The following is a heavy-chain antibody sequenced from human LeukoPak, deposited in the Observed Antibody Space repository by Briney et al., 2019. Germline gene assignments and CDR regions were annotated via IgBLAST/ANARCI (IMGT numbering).Heavy chain of an antibody. V-gene: IGHV4-34*01. CDR2: INHSGST. J-gene: IGHJ4*02. Sequence: PSETLSLTCAVYGGSFSGYYWSWIRQPPGKGLEWIGEINHSGSTNYNPSLKSRVTISVDTSKNQFSLKLSSVTAADTAVYYCAREEGSGSYPLDYWGQGTLVTVSS. D-gene: IGHD3-10*01. CDR3: AREEGSGSYPLDY. CDR1: GGSFSGYY.